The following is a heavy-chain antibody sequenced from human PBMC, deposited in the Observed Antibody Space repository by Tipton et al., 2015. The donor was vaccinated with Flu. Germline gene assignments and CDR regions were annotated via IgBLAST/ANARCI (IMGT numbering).Heavy chain of an antibody. J-gene: IGHJ4*02. D-gene: IGHD2-15*01. Sequence: RSLRLSCAASGFTFSSYGMHWVRQAPGKGLEWVAIIWSDGCNKYYADSVKGRFTISRDNSDNTLYLQMNSLRAEDTAVYYCAGTTTGGREHFDYWGQGILVTVSS. V-gene: IGHV3-33*01. CDR2: IWSDGCNK. CDR1: GFTFSSYG. CDR3: AGTTTGGREHFDY.